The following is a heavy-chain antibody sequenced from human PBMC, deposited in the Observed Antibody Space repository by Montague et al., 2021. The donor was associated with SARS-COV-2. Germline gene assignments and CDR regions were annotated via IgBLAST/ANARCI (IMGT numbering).Heavy chain of an antibody. CDR1: GFTFNSYS. V-gene: IGHV3-21*01. CDR2: ISSSGTSI. J-gene: IGHJ4*02. D-gene: IGHD5-12*01. Sequence: SLRLSCAASGFTFNSYSKNWVRQAPGKGLEWVSSISSSGTSIYYADSVKGRFTISRDNAKNSLYLQMNSLRAEDTAVYYCYSGYDFGYWGQGTLVTVSS. CDR3: YSGYDFGY.